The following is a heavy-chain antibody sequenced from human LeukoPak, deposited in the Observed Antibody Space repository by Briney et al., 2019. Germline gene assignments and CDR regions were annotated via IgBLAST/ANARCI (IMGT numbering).Heavy chain of an antibody. D-gene: IGHD1-14*01. CDR2: ISAYNGNT. Sequence: EASVTVSSKASGYTFTSYGISWVRPAPGQGLEWMGWISAYNGNTNYAQKLQGRVTMTTDTSTSTAYMELRSLRSDDTAVYYCARVFSLTGGYYYYYGMDVWGQGTTVTVSS. CDR3: ARVFSLTGGYYYYYGMDV. J-gene: IGHJ6*02. CDR1: GYTFTSYG. V-gene: IGHV1-18*01.